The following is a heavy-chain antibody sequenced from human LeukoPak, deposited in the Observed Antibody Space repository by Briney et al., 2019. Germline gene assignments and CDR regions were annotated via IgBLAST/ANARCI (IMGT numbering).Heavy chain of an antibody. CDR3: AGYLQH. Sequence: GGSLRLSCVASGVSSFSTYEMMWVRQAPGKGLDWVSYISNAASTISYADSVKGRFTISRDNSKNTLYLQMNSLRAEDTAVYYCAGYLQHWGQGTLVTVSS. CDR2: ISNAASTI. V-gene: IGHV3-48*03. CDR1: GVSSFSTYE. J-gene: IGHJ1*01.